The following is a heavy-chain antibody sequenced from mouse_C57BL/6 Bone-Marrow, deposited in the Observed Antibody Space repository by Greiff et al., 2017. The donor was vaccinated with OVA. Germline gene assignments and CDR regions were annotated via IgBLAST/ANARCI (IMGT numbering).Heavy chain of an antibody. Sequence: EVKVVESGAGLVKPGGSLKLSCAASGFTISSYAMSWVRQTPEKRLEWVAYISSGGDYIYYAATVKGRFTISRDTARNTLCLQMSSLKSEDTAMYYCARGPAWFAYWGQGTLVTVSA. V-gene: IGHV5S21*01. CDR3: ARGPAWFAY. CDR2: ISSGGDYI. J-gene: IGHJ3*01. CDR1: GFTISSYA.